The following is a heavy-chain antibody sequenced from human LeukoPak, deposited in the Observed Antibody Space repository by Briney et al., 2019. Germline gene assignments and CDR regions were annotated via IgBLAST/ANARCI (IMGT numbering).Heavy chain of an antibody. Sequence: GGSLRLSCAASGFTFSSYGMHWVRQAPGKGLEWVAFIRYDGSNKYYADSVKGRFTISRDNSKNTLYLQMNSLRAEDTAVYYCAKDPGTQYDPLGYFDYWGQGTLVTVSS. D-gene: IGHD3-10*01. CDR2: IRYDGSNK. J-gene: IGHJ4*02. V-gene: IGHV3-30*02. CDR3: AKDPGTQYDPLGYFDY. CDR1: GFTFSSYG.